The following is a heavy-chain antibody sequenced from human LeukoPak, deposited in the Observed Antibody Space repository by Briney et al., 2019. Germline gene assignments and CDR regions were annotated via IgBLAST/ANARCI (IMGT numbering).Heavy chain of an antibody. Sequence: SETLSLTCTVSGGSISSSSYYWGWIRQPPGKGLEWIGSIYYSGSTYYNPSLKSRVTISVDTSKNQFSLKLSSVTAADTAVYYCARRAYYYASSGYSPYYYYYMDVWGKGTTVTVSS. CDR1: GGSISSSSYY. CDR3: ARRAYYYASSGYSPYYYYYMDV. V-gene: IGHV4-39*01. CDR2: IYYSGST. J-gene: IGHJ6*03. D-gene: IGHD3-22*01.